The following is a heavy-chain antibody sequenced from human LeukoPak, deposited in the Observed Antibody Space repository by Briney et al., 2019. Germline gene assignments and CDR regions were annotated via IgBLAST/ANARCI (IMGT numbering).Heavy chain of an antibody. CDR2: IQTDEKDT. J-gene: IGHJ6*03. D-gene: IGHD2/OR15-2a*01. CDR3: ARAAGNTYAMDV. V-gene: IGHV3-74*03. CDR1: GFAFSRYL. Sequence: PGGSLRLSCAASGFAFSRYLMHWVRHAPGKGLLWVSRIQTDEKDTTYADSVKGRFTISRDNAKNTLYLQMDSLRVDEDTAVYYCARAAGNTYAMDVWGKGTTVTVSS.